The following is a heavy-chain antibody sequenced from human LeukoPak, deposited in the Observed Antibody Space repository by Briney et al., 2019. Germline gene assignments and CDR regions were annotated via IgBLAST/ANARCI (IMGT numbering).Heavy chain of an antibody. Sequence: GASVKVSCKASGYTFTGYYMHWVRQAPGQGLEWMGWINPNSGGTNYAQKFQGRVTMTRDTSISTAYMELSRLRSDDTAVYYCARDDTYYDFWSGLDYWGQGTLVTVS. J-gene: IGHJ4*02. CDR1: GYTFTGYY. V-gene: IGHV1-2*02. D-gene: IGHD3-3*01. CDR2: INPNSGGT. CDR3: ARDDTYYDFWSGLDY.